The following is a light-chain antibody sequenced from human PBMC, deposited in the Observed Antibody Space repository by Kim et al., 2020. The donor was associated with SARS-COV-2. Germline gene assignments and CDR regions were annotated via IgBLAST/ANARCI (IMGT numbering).Light chain of an antibody. V-gene: IGKV3-20*01. CDR1: ESVGNNF. Sequence: SPGERVPLTCRATESVGNNFLAWYQQKPGQAPRLLIYGASRRVTGIQDRFSGSGSGTDFTLTISRLEPEDFAVYYCQQYGSSLQTFGQGTKVDIK. J-gene: IGKJ1*01. CDR3: QQYGSSLQT. CDR2: GAS.